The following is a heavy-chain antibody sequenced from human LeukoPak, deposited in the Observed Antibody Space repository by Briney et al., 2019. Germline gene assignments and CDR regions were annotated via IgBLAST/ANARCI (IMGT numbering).Heavy chain of an antibody. CDR2: ISAYNGNT. CDR1: GYTFTRYG. J-gene: IGHJ6*04. Sequence: ASVKVSCKASGYTFTRYGISWVPQAPGQGLEWMGWISAYNGNTNYAQKLQGRVTMTTDTSTSTAYMELRTLRYDDTAVYYGARVPIIVVVPMDVWGIGSTVTVSS. V-gene: IGHV1-18*01. D-gene: IGHD2-2*01. CDR3: ARVPIIVVVPMDV.